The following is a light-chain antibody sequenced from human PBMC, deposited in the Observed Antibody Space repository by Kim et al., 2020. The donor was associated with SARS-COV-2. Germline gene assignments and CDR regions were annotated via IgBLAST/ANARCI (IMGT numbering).Light chain of an antibody. CDR3: QQYNSYSS. Sequence: DIQMTQSPSSLSASVGDRVTIICRASQTITTYLNWYQQKPGQGPKVLIHDATSLQSGVPSRFSGSGSGTEFTLTISSLQPDDFATYYCQQYNSYSSFGQGTKLEI. CDR2: DAT. CDR1: QTITTY. J-gene: IGKJ2*01. V-gene: IGKV1-5*02.